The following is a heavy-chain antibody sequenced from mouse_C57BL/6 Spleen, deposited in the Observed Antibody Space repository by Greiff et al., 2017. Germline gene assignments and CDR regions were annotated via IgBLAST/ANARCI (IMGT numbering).Heavy chain of an antibody. CDR2: IYPRDGST. CDR1: GYTFTSYD. J-gene: IGHJ4*01. CDR3: AKNYDYAMDD. Sequence: QVQLQQSGPELVKPGASVKLSCTASGYTFTSYDINWVKQRPGQGLEWIGWIYPRDGSTKNNEKFKGKATLTVDTSSSTADMELHSLTSEDSAVYCCAKNYDYAMDDWGQGTSVTVSS. D-gene: IGHD1-1*01. V-gene: IGHV1-85*01.